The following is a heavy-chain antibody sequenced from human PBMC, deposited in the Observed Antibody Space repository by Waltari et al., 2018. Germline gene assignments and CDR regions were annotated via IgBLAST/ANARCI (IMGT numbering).Heavy chain of an antibody. J-gene: IGHJ3*01. CDR2: INQGGSAI. CDR3: ARVAYDSWNFDF. V-gene: IGHV3-7*01. Sequence: EVKLVESGGGLVEPGESLRLSCAASGLTFKTYCMTWVRQAPGKGLEWVANINQGGSAIFYVDSVKGRFTISRDDAKNSRYLQMNSLRAEDMAVYYCARVAYDSWNFDFWGQGTMVTVSS. D-gene: IGHD3-22*01. CDR1: GLTFKTYC.